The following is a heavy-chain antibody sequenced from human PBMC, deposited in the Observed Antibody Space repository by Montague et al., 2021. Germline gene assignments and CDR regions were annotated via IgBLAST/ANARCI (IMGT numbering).Heavy chain of an antibody. Sequence: SETLSLTCNVSGGSVSTGNYYWTWIRQPPGKELVWNGYIYYTGSSKYNPSLESRVTISISTSKKQFTLKLSSVTAADTAVYYCARGQWLVPYYLDSWGQGTLVTVSS. V-gene: IGHV4-61*01. CDR3: ARGQWLVPYYLDS. D-gene: IGHD6-19*01. CDR2: IYYTGSS. J-gene: IGHJ4*02. CDR1: GGSVSTGNYY.